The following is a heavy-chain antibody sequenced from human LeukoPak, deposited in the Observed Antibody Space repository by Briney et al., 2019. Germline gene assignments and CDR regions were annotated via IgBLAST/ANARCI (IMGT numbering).Heavy chain of an antibody. V-gene: IGHV1-2*02. CDR3: ANYDSSGYFGY. D-gene: IGHD3-22*01. CDR2: INPNSGGT. J-gene: IGHJ4*02. Sequence: ASVKVSRKASGYTFTGYYMHWVRQAPGQGLEWMGWINPNSGGTNYAQKFQGRVTMTRDTSISTAYTELSRLRPDDTAVYYCANYDSSGYFGYWGQGTLVTVSS. CDR1: GYTFTGYY.